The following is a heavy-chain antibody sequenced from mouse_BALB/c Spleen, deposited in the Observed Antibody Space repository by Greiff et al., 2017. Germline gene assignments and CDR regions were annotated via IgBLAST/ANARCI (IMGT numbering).Heavy chain of an antibody. V-gene: IGHV5-12-1*01. D-gene: IGHD1-1*01. Sequence: EVQGVESGGGLVKPGGSLKLSCAASGFAFSSYDMSWVRQTPEKRLEWVAYISSGGGSTYYPDTVKGRFTISRDNAKNTLYLQMSSLKSEDTAMYYCARGITTGSYYFDYWGQGTTLTVSS. CDR2: ISSGGGST. CDR1: GFAFSSYD. CDR3: ARGITTGSYYFDY. J-gene: IGHJ2*01.